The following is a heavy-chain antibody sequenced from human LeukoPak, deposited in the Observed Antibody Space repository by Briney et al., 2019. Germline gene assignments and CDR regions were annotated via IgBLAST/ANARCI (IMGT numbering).Heavy chain of an antibody. D-gene: IGHD2-15*01. CDR3: ARAPPGVEAGMVDY. CDR1: SYSFTSYG. CDR2: ISPNDGNT. V-gene: IGHV1-18*01. Sequence: ASVKVSCKASSYSFTSYGIIWVRQALGQGLEWMGWISPNDGNTIYVQKLQGRVTMATDTSMSTAYMDLRSLRSDDTAVYYCARAPPGVEAGMVDYRGQGTLVTVSS. J-gene: IGHJ4*02.